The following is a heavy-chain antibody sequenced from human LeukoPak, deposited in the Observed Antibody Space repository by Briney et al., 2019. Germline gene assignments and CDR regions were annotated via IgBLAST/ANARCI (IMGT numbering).Heavy chain of an antibody. CDR2: ISGSGGST. J-gene: IGHJ4*02. D-gene: IGHD6-19*01. Sequence: GGSLSLSCAASGFTFSSYAVNWVRQAPGKGLEWVSAISGSGGSTYYADSVKGRFTISRDNSKNTLYLQMNSLRAEDTAVYYCAKGPEAVAGFEETDFDYWGQGTLVTVSS. CDR3: AKGPEAVAGFEETDFDY. CDR1: GFTFSSYA. V-gene: IGHV3-23*01.